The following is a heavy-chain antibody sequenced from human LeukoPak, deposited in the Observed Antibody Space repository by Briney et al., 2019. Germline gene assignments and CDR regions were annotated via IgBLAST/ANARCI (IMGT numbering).Heavy chain of an antibody. CDR3: TTAPLFSGSYPFDY. Sequence: NSGGSLRLSCAASGFTFNNAWMSWVSQAPGKGLEWVGRIKSKTDGGTTDYAAPVKGRFTISRDDSKNTLYMQMNSLQTEDTAVYYCTTAPLFSGSYPFDYWGQGTLVTVSS. D-gene: IGHD1-26*01. V-gene: IGHV3-15*01. CDR1: GFTFNNAW. CDR2: IKSKTDGGTT. J-gene: IGHJ4*02.